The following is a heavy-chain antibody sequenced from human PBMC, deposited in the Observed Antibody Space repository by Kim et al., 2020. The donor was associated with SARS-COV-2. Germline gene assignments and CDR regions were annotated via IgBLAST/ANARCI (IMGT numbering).Heavy chain of an antibody. V-gene: IGHV4-59*02. CDR2: MSYNGGI. Sequence: SETLSLTCNVSGASVSDSYYWTWLRQPPGKTLEWIGYMSYNGGIFYNPSLKSRVTISGDTSKNQFFLKLTSVAAADTAIYYCARSTSFRLRYFNYWGPGTLVTVSS. J-gene: IGHJ4*02. CDR3: ARSTSFRLRYFNY. CDR1: GASVSDSYY. D-gene: IGHD3-22*01.